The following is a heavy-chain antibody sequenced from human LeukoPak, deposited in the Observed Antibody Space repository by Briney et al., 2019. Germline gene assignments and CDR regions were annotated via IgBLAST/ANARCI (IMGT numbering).Heavy chain of an antibody. CDR2: ISGSGGST. D-gene: IGHD5-12*01. Sequence: GGPLRLSCAASGFTFSSYAMSWVRQAPGKGLEWVSAISGSGGSTYYADSVKGRFTISRDNSKNTLYLQMNSLRAEDTAVYYCARCANSGFSPGIFDYWGQGTLVTVSS. V-gene: IGHV3-23*01. J-gene: IGHJ4*02. CDR3: ARCANSGFSPGIFDY. CDR1: GFTFSSYA.